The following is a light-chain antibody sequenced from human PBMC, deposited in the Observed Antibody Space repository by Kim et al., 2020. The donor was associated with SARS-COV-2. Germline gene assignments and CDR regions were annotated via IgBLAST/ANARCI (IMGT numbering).Light chain of an antibody. CDR3: CAFAGTYNFYV. V-gene: IGLV2-11*01. CDR1: SSDIGGYNY. Sequence: QSALIQPRSVSGSPGQSVTISSTGSSSDIGGYNYVSWYQQHPGKAPKLVIFDVNKRPSGVPDRFSGAKSVNTASLTVSGLRTEDEADYFCCAFAGTYNFYVFGSGTKFTVL. CDR2: DVN. J-gene: IGLJ1*01.